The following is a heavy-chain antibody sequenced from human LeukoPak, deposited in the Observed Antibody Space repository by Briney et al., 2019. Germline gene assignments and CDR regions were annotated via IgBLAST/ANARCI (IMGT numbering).Heavy chain of an antibody. V-gene: IGHV3-11*01. CDR2: ISSSGSTI. D-gene: IGHD6-19*01. J-gene: IGHJ4*02. CDR3: ARGDIAVAGTEFDY. Sequence: GGSLRLSCAASGFTFSDFYMSWIRQAPGKWLEWVSYISSSGSTIYYADSVKGRFTISRGNAKNSLYLQMNSLRAEDTAVYYCARGDIAVAGTEFDYWGQGTLVTVSS. CDR1: GFTFSDFY.